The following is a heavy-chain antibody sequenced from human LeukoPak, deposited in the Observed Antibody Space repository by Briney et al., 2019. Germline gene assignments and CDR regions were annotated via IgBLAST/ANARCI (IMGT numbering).Heavy chain of an antibody. D-gene: IGHD1-14*01. J-gene: IGHJ5*02. Sequence: ASVTVSCTTSGYPFTTYEINWVRQAAGQGVEGMGWVHPDTGYADYAQKFQGRVTMTSDTSISTAYMELSSLRSDDTAVYFCARGPRNDPWGQGTLVTVSS. V-gene: IGHV1-8*01. CDR2: VHPDTGYA. CDR1: GYPFTTYE. CDR3: ARGPRNDP.